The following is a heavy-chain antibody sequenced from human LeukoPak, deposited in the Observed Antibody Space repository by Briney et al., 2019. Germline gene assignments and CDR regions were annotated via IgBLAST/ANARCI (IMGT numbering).Heavy chain of an antibody. Sequence: SQTLSLTCTVSGGSISSGDYYWGWIRQPPGKGLEWIGSIYYSGSTYYNPSLKSRVTISVDTSKNQFSLKLSSVTAADTAVYYCARHEVDSSGPLDYWGQGTLVTVSS. CDR1: GGSISSGDYY. V-gene: IGHV4-39*01. D-gene: IGHD6-19*01. CDR3: ARHEVDSSGPLDY. CDR2: IYYSGST. J-gene: IGHJ4*02.